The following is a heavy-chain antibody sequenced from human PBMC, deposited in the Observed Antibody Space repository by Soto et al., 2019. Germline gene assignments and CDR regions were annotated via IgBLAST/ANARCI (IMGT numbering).Heavy chain of an antibody. V-gene: IGHV3-33*08. J-gene: IGHJ4*02. D-gene: IGHD3-9*01. CDR1: GFRFTNHG. CDR2: IGIDGGAK. CDR3: AREHSFENWFFDV. Sequence: QVQLVDSGGGVVQPGTSLTLSCAGSGFRFTNHGMHWVRQAPGEALEWVAVIGIDGGAKFYADSVKGRFTLSRDNTRNMLYMQMDSLRPDDTAIYYCAREHSFENWFFDVWGRGTLVTVSS.